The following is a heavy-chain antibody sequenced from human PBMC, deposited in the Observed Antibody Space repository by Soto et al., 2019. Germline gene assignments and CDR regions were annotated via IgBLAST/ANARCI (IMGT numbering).Heavy chain of an antibody. Sequence: EVQLVESGGGLIQPGGSLRLSCAASGFTVSSNYMSWVRQAPGKGLEWVSVIYSGGSTYYADSVKGRFTISRDNSKNTLYLHMNSLRAEDTAVYYCARDLVESGYPEYFQHWGQGTLVTVSS. D-gene: IGHD3-22*01. CDR2: IYSGGST. CDR1: GFTVSSNY. V-gene: IGHV3-53*01. J-gene: IGHJ1*01. CDR3: ARDLVESGYPEYFQH.